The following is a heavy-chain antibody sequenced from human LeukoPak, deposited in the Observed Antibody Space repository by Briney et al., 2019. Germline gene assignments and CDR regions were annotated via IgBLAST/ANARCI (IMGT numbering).Heavy chain of an antibody. J-gene: IGHJ4*02. V-gene: IGHV4-34*01. CDR1: GFTFSSYS. CDR2: VNLQGST. Sequence: PGGSLRLSCAASGFTFSSYSMNWVRQAPGKGLEWIGEVNLQGSTNYNPSLMGRVAIAVDTSENHISLQLTSVTAADTAVYYCAREGGPYRPLDYSGQGTLVTVSS. CDR3: AREGGPYRPLDY.